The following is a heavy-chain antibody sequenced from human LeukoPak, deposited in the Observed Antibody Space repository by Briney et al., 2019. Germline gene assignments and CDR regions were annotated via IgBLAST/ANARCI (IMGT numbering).Heavy chain of an antibody. Sequence: PGGSLRLSCVASGFTFSSYSMNWIRQAPGRGLEWVSYISSDSSYTKYADSVKGRFTISRDNAKNSLYLQMNSLRAEDTALYYCARRYYDSTGYYLDSWGQGTLVTVSS. CDR2: ISSDSSYT. V-gene: IGHV3-21*05. CDR1: GFTFSSYS. CDR3: ARRYYDSTGYYLDS. J-gene: IGHJ4*02. D-gene: IGHD3-22*01.